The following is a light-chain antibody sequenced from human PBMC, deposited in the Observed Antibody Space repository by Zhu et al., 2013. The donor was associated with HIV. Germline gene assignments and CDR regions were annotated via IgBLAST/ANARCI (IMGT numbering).Light chain of an antibody. Sequence: SYDLTQPPSLSISPGQTASITCSGDGLGDKDVCWYQQRPGQSPMLLIYQNTRRPSGIAERFSGSNSGNTATLTIGGTQPMDEANYYCQVWDSTTVFGGGTKLTVL. CDR1: GLGDKD. V-gene: IGLV3-1*01. CDR3: QVWDSTTV. J-gene: IGLJ2*01. CDR2: QNT.